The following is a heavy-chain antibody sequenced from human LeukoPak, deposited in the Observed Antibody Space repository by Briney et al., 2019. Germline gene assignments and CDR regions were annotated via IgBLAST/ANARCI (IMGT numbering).Heavy chain of an antibody. V-gene: IGHV4-39*01. CDR3: ARRDVGATIDY. CDR1: GDSISSSRFY. CDR2: ILYTGRT. D-gene: IGHD1-26*01. J-gene: IGHJ4*02. Sequence: PSVTLSLTCTVSGDSISSSRFYWAWIRQPPGKGLEWIGSILYTGRTFYNPSLKSRVAISVDTSKNQFSLRLGSVTASDTAVYYCARRDVGATIDYWGQGTLVTVSS.